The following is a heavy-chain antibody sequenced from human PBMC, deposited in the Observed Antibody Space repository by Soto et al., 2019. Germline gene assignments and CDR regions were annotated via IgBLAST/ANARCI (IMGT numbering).Heavy chain of an antibody. D-gene: IGHD2-2*01. CDR2: ISGSGGST. Sequence: GGSLRLSCAASGFTFSSYAMSWVRQAPGKGLEWVSAISGSGGSTYYADSVRGRFTISRDNSKNTLYLQMNSLRAEDTAVYYCAKKGGVVPSDYYYGMDVWGQGTTVTVS. CDR3: AKKGGVVPSDYYYGMDV. J-gene: IGHJ6*02. V-gene: IGHV3-23*01. CDR1: GFTFSSYA.